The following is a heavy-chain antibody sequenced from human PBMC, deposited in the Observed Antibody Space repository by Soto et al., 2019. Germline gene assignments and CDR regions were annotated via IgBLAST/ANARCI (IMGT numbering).Heavy chain of an antibody. CDR2: IIPIFGTA. V-gene: IGHV1-69*01. CDR3: AGGAIPLIEYAARSPADI. CDR1: GVTFSSYA. J-gene: IGHJ3*02. D-gene: IGHD3-22*01. Sequence: QVQLVQSGAEVKKPGSSVKVSCKASGVTFSSYAISWVRQAPGQGLEWMGGIIPIFGTANYAQKFQGRVTITADDSTSTAYMELSSLSSEDTAVYYCAGGAIPLIEYAARSPADIWGQGTMVTVSS.